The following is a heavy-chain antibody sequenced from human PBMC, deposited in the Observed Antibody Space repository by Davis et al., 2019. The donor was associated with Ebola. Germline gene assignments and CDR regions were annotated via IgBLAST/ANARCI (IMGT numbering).Heavy chain of an antibody. Sequence: SVKVSCKASGGTFSSYAISWVRQAPGQGLEWMGGIIPIFGTANYAQKFQGRVTITADESTSTAYMELSSLRSEDTAVYYCARVGGRSGYYLKYFDYWGQGTLVTVSS. D-gene: IGHD3-22*01. CDR2: IIPIFGTA. V-gene: IGHV1-69*13. CDR3: ARVGGRSGYYLKYFDY. CDR1: GGTFSSYA. J-gene: IGHJ4*02.